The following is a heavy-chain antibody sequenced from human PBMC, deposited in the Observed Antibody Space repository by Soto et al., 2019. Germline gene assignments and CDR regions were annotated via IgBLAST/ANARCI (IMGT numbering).Heavy chain of an antibody. CDR1: GGTFSTYT. Sequence: GASVKVSCKASGGTFSTYTITWMRQAPGQGLEWMGGIIPRNANSNYAQKFQGRVTITRDTSASTAYMELSSLRSEDTAVYYCASALYWGQGTLVTVSS. CDR3: ASALY. CDR2: IIPRNANS. J-gene: IGHJ4*02. V-gene: IGHV1-69*10.